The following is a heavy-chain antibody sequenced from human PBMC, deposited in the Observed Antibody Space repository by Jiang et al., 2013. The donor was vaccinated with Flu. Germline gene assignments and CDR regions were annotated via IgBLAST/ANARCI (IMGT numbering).Heavy chain of an antibody. CDR3: ARERDGSNDFDY. Sequence: SRGLEWLGRTYYRSKWYNDYAGSVKSRITINPDTSKNQFSLQLNSVTPEDTAVYYCARERDGSNDFDYWGQGTLVTVSS. CDR2: TYYRSKWYN. V-gene: IGHV6-1*01. D-gene: IGHD5-24*01. J-gene: IGHJ4*02.